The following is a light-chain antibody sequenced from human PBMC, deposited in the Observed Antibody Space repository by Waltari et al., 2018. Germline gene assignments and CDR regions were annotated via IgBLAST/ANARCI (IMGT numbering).Light chain of an antibody. CDR3: QQYGSSPLS. Sequence: ESVLTQSPGTLSLSPGERATLSCRGSQSISSYLAWYQQKPGQAPRLLIYGGSSRATGIPDRFSGSGSGTDFTLTISRLEPEDFAVYYCQQYGSSPLSFGGGTKVEIK. CDR1: QSISSY. CDR2: GGS. V-gene: IGKV3-20*01. J-gene: IGKJ4*01.